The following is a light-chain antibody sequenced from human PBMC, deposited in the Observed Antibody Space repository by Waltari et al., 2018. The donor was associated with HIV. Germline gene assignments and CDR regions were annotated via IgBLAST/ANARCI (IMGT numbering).Light chain of an antibody. CDR2: EVT. CDR1: SSDIGAYDF. Sequence: QSALTQPPSASRSLGQSVTISCTGSSSDIGAYDFVSWFQQHPHSAPKLLLYEVTRRPSTVSDRFSGSRSGNTAFLTVAGLQPDDEATYFCSSYGDSLRVLFGGGTNVTVL. J-gene: IGLJ3*02. V-gene: IGLV2-8*02. CDR3: SSYGDSLRVL.